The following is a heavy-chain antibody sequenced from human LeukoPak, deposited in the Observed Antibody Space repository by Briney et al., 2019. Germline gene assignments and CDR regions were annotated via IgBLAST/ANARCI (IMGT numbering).Heavy chain of an antibody. Sequence: GGSLRLSCAASGFTFSSYGMHWVRQAPGKGLEWVAVISYDGSNKYYADSVKGRFTISRDNSKNTLYLQMNSLRAEDTAVYYCARNLVAARCFDYWGQGTLVTVSS. CDR3: ARNLVAARCFDY. CDR2: ISYDGSNK. D-gene: IGHD2-8*02. V-gene: IGHV3-30*03. J-gene: IGHJ4*02. CDR1: GFTFSSYG.